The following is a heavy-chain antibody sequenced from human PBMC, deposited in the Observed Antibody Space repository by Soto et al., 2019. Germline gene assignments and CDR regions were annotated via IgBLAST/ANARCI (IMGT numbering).Heavy chain of an antibody. V-gene: IGHV1-69*02. CDR1: GGTFSSYT. CDR3: AREITAMEDYYYYMDV. Sequence: QVQLVQSGAEVKKPGSSVKVSCKASGGTFSSYTISWVRQAPGQGLEWMGRIIPILGIANYAQKFQGRVTITAHKSTSTAYMELSSLRSEDTVVYYCAREITAMEDYYYYMDVWGKGTTVTLSS. D-gene: IGHD5-18*01. CDR2: IIPILGIA. J-gene: IGHJ6*03.